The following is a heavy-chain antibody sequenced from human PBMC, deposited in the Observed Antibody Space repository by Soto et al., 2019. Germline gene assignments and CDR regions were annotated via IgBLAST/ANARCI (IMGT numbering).Heavy chain of an antibody. V-gene: IGHV1-18*04. D-gene: IGHD3-22*01. CDR1: GYTFVSYG. J-gene: IGHJ5*02. CDR2: ISPYNGTT. Sequence: QIQLVQSAAEVKKPGASVKVSCKTSGYTFVSYGISWVRQAPGQGLEWMGWISPYNGTTNFAQRFLSRDTLTTDTSTHTAYTDLATLNSDATAVYYWATNPSFFDSSRLYDHWGQGTRITAPS. CDR3: ATNPSFFDSSRLYDH.